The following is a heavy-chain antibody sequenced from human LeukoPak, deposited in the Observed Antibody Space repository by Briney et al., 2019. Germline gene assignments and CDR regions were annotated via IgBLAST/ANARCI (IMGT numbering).Heavy chain of an antibody. J-gene: IGHJ6*02. Sequence: GGSLRLSCAVSGFTFSHYAMSWLRQAPGKGLEWVSSIGSDGKTHYSESVKGRFAISRDNSKSMLFLQLNSLRAEDTALYYCARDLQSYVAMDAGGQGPPATVSS. D-gene: IGHD2-21*01. CDR2: IGSDGKT. V-gene: IGHV3-23*01. CDR3: ARDLQSYVAMDA. CDR1: GFTFSHYA.